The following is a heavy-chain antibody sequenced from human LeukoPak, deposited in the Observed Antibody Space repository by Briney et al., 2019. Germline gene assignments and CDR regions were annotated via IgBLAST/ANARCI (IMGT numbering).Heavy chain of an antibody. V-gene: IGHV3-11*01. Sequence: GGTPRISSAGTGLTLSNEYLHCIRQAPGKELTWVTYIRSSGSTIYYADSVKGRFTISRDNAKNPLYLQMNSLRAEDTALYYCAKGRGQTYYYYGLDVWGQGTTVTVSS. CDR2: IRSSGSTI. CDR3: AKGRGQTYYYYGLDV. J-gene: IGHJ6*02. CDR1: GLTLSNEY.